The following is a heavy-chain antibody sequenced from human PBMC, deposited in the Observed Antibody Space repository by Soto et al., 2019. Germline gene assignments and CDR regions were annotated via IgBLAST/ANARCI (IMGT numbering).Heavy chain of an antibody. V-gene: IGHV4-59*01. CDR3: ARMLPAGIAAAGPTFFQH. CDR1: GGSISSYY. CDR2: IYYSGRP. D-gene: IGHD6-13*01. Sequence: QVQLQESGPGLVKPSETLSLTCTVSGGSISSYYWSWIRQPPGKGLEWIGYIYYSGRPNYNPSLQRQVTISLDTSNTQSSLKLSSGTAADTAVYYCARMLPAGIAAAGPTFFQHWGQGTLVTFSS. J-gene: IGHJ1*01.